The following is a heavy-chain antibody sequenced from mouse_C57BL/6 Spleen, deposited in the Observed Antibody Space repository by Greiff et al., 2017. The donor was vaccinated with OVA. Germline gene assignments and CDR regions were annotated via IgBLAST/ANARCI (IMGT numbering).Heavy chain of an antibody. J-gene: IGHJ4*01. CDR3: TSYLREYYAMDY. V-gene: IGHV1-15*01. Sequence: QVQLKESGAELVRPGASVTLSCKASGYTFTDYEMHWVKQTPVHGLEWIGAIDPETGGTAYNQKFKGKAILTADKSSSTVFMELRSLTAEDSAVYYCTSYLREYYAMDYWGQGTSVTVSS. CDR1: GYTFTDYE. D-gene: IGHD5-5*01. CDR2: IDPETGGT.